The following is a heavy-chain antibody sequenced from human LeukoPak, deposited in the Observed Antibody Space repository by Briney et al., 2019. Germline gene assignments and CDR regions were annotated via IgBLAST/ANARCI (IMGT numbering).Heavy chain of an antibody. V-gene: IGHV4-59*12. CDR3: ARGRSYYGSRSYYPDY. Sequence: SETLSLTCTVSGGSMRSYYWSWIRQPPGKGLEWIGYIYYSGSTIYNPSLKSRVTISVDRSKDQFSLKLSSVTAADTAVYYCARGRSYYGSRSYYPDYWGQGTLVTVSS. CDR2: IYYSGST. CDR1: GGSMRSYY. D-gene: IGHD3-10*01. J-gene: IGHJ4*02.